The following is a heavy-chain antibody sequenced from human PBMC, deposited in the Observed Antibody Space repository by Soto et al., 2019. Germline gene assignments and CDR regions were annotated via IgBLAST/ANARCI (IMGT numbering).Heavy chain of an antibody. J-gene: IGHJ5*02. V-gene: IGHV1-18*04. CDR2: INAYNGNT. D-gene: IGHD2-2*01. CDR1: GYTFTSYG. Sequence: ASVKVSCKASGYTFTSYGISWVRQAPGQGLEWMGWINAYNGNTNYAQKLQGRVTMTTDTSTSTAYMELRSLRSDDTAVYYCARASTPVGWFDPWGQGTLVTVSS. CDR3: ARASTPVGWFDP.